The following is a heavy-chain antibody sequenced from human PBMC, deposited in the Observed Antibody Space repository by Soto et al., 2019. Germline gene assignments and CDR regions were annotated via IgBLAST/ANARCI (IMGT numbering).Heavy chain of an antibody. CDR1: GGSVSSGSYY. CDR3: ARDSTVRGVIFLGAFDI. D-gene: IGHD3-10*01. CDR2: IYYSGST. V-gene: IGHV4-61*01. Sequence: SETLSLTCTVSGGSVSSGSYYWSWIRQPPGKGLEWIGYIYYSGSTNYNPSLKSRVTISVDTSKNQFSLKLSSVTAADTAVYYCARDSTVRGVIFLGAFDIWGQGTTVTVSS. J-gene: IGHJ3*02.